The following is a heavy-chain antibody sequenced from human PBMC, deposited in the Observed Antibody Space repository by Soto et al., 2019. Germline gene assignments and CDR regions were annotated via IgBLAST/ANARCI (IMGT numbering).Heavy chain of an antibody. D-gene: IGHD6-13*01. CDR3: AREIAAAGPGGFDY. Sequence: ASVKVSCKASGYTFTSYDINWVRQATGQGLEWMGWMNPNSGNTGYAQKFQGRVTMTRNTSISTAYMELSSLRSEDTAVYYCAREIAAAGPGGFDYWGQGTLVTVS. CDR1: GYTFTSYD. J-gene: IGHJ4*02. CDR2: MNPNSGNT. V-gene: IGHV1-8*01.